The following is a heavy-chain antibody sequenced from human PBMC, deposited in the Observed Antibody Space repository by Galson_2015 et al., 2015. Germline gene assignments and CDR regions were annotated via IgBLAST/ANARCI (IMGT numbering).Heavy chain of an antibody. CDR1: GGSISSGSYY. J-gene: IGHJ6*02. CDR2: IYTSGST. Sequence: TLSLTCTVSGGSISSGSYYWSWIRPPAGKGLEWIGRIYTSGSTNYNPSLKSRVTIAVDTSKNQFSLKLSSVTAADTAVYYCARSPIVATTSVYYYYGMDVWGQGTTVTVSS. V-gene: IGHV4-61*02. D-gene: IGHD5-12*01. CDR3: ARSPIVATTSVYYYYGMDV.